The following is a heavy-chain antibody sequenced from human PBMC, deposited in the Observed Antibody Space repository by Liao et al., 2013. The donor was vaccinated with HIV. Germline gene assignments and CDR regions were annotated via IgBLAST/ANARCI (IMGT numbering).Heavy chain of an antibody. CDR1: GGSISSGDYY. V-gene: IGHV4-30-4*08. CDR2: IYYSGIT. CDR3: ARESIPLQDAFDI. D-gene: IGHD2/OR15-2a*01. Sequence: QVQLQESGPGLVKPSQTLSLTCTVSGGSISSGDYYWSWIRQPPGKGLEWIGYIYYSGITYYSPSLESRVTISVDTSKNQFSLNLTSVTAADTAVYYCARESIPLQDAFDIWGQGTMVTVSS. J-gene: IGHJ3*02.